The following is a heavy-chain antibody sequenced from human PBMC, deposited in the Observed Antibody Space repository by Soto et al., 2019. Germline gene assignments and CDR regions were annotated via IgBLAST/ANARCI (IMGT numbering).Heavy chain of an antibody. D-gene: IGHD4-17*01. J-gene: IGHJ6*04. CDR2: ICFVGSYK. Sequence: GGSLRLSCAASGSIFTGYGMHWVRQAPGKGLEWVSFICFVGSYKYYTDSVKGRFTISRDNTKNSVYLQMNSLRAEDTAVYFCARGLMDVWGKGTTVTVSS. CDR3: ARGLMDV. CDR1: GSIFTGYG. V-gene: IGHV3-33*08.